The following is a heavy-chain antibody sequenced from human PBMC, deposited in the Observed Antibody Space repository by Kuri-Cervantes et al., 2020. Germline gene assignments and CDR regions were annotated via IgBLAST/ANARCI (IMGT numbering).Heavy chain of an antibody. CDR2: ISSSGSTI. J-gene: IGHJ4*02. CDR1: GFTFSTST. Sequence: GGSLRLSCAASGFTFSTSTMHWVRQAPGKGLEWVSYISSSGSTIYYADSVKGRFTISRDNAKNSLYLQMNSLRAEDTAVYYCARDDRSTTIAVRPDYWGQGTLVTVSS. D-gene: IGHD3-22*01. V-gene: IGHV3-48*04. CDR3: ARDDRSTTIAVRPDY.